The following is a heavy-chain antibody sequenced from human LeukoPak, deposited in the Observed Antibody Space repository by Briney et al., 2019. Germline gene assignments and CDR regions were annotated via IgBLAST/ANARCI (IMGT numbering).Heavy chain of an antibody. V-gene: IGHV4-4*07. CDR2: IYTSGST. CDR3: ARESKSYDGSGFYHDY. CDR1: DDSISNFF. Sequence: KPSETLSLTCSVSDDSISNFFWSWIRQPAGKGLEWIGRIYTSGSTDYNPSLRSRVTMSVDTSRNQFSLKLTSVTAADTAVYYCARESKSYDGSGFYHDYWGQGTLVAVSS. J-gene: IGHJ4*02. D-gene: IGHD3-22*01.